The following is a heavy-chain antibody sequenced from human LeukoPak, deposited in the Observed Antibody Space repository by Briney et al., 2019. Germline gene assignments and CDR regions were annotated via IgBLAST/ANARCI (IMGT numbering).Heavy chain of an antibody. D-gene: IGHD6-19*01. V-gene: IGHV3-21*01. CDR3: ARNSGWYGLS. CDR1: GFTFNTYN. Sequence: GGSLRLSCAGSGFTFNTYNMNWVRQAPGKGLEWVSFISSSSSYIYYADSVKGRFTISRDNAKNSLYLQMNSLRAEDTAVYYCARNSGWYGLSWGQGTLVTVSS. CDR2: ISSSSSYI. J-gene: IGHJ1*01.